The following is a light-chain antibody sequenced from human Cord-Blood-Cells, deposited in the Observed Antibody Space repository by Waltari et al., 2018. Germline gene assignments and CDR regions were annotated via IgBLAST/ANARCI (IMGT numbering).Light chain of an antibody. CDR2: DAS. V-gene: IGKV1-33*01. CDR1: QDISNY. J-gene: IGKJ4*01. Sequence: DIQMTQSPSSLSASVGARVTITCQASQDISNYLNWYLQKPGKAPKLLIYDASNLETGVPSRFSGSGSGTDFTFTISSLQPEDIATYYCQQYDNLPLTFGGGTKVEIK. CDR3: QQYDNLPLT.